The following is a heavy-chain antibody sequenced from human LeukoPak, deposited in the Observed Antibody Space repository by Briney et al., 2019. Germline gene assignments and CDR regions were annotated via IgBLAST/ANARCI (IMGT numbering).Heavy chain of an antibody. CDR2: IYYSGST. Sequence: PSETLSLTCNVSGGSISSYYWSWIRQPPGKGLEWIGYIYYSGSTNYNPSLKSRVTISVDTSKNQFSLKLSSVTAADTAVYYCARSPGGWVNGAFDIWGQGTMVTVSS. CDR1: GGSISSYY. D-gene: IGHD6-19*01. CDR3: ARSPGGWVNGAFDI. J-gene: IGHJ3*02. V-gene: IGHV4-59*01.